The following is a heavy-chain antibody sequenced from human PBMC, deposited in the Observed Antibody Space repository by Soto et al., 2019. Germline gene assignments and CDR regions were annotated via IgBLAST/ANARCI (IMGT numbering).Heavy chain of an antibody. CDR1: GFTFSSYW. V-gene: IGHV3-7*01. CDR2: IKQDGSEK. Sequence: GGSLRLSCAASGFTFSSYWMSWVRQAPGKGLEWVANIKQDGSEKYYVDSVKGRFTISRDNAKNSLYLQMNSLRAEDTAVYYCARDPSRTYRYFDWFDYWGQGTLVTVSS. D-gene: IGHD3-9*01. J-gene: IGHJ4*02. CDR3: ARDPSRTYRYFDWFDY.